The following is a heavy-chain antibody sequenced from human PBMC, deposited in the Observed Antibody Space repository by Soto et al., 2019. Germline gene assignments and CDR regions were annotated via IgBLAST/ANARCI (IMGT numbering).Heavy chain of an antibody. Sequence: QVQLVQSGAEVKKPGASVKVSCKASGYTFTSYDFNWVRQATGQGLEWMGWMNPNSGNTGYAQKFQGRVTMTRNTSVSTAYTGLTSLGSAETGVYYCARRGLRSSSALRYFYYGMDAWGQGTTVPVS. CDR3: ARRGLRSSSALRYFYYGMDA. J-gene: IGHJ6*02. CDR2: MNPNSGNT. V-gene: IGHV1-8*01. D-gene: IGHD6-6*01. CDR1: GYTFTSYD.